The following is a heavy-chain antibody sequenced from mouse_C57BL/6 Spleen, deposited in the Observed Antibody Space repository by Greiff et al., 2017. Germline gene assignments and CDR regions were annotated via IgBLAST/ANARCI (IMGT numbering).Heavy chain of an antibody. V-gene: IGHV3-6*01. D-gene: IGHD2-4*01. CDR2: ISYDGSN. Sequence: VQLKESGPGLVKPSQSLSLTCSVTGYSITSGYYWNWIRQFPGNKLEWMGYISYDGSNNYNPSLKNRISITRDTSKNQFFLKLNSVTTEDTATYYCAKYDYDDHYFDYWGQGTTLTVSS. CDR3: AKYDYDDHYFDY. J-gene: IGHJ2*01. CDR1: GYSITSGYY.